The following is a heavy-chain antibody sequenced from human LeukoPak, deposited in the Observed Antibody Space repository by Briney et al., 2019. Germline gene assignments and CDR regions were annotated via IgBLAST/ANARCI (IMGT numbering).Heavy chain of an antibody. J-gene: IGHJ4*02. CDR2: ISSSSSYI. CDR3: ARGESGSYYVDY. V-gene: IGHV3-21*01. D-gene: IGHD1-26*01. Sequence: ETLSLTCTVSGGSISSSSYYWGWVRQAPGKGLEWVSSISSSSSYIYYADSVKGRFTISRDNAKNSLYLQMNSLRAEDTAVYYCARGESGSYYVDYWGQGTLVTVSS. CDR1: GGSISSSSYY.